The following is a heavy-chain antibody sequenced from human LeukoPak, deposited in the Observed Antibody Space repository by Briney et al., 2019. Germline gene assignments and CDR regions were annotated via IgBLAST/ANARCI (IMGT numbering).Heavy chain of an antibody. CDR3: ARRFDSNYHFDY. D-gene: IGHD4-11*01. CDR1: GGSISSSSYY. V-gene: IGHV4-39*01. CDR2: IYYSGST. J-gene: IGHJ4*02. Sequence: PSETLSLTCTVSGGSISSSSYYWGWIRQPPGKGLEWIGSIYYSGSTYYNPSLKSRVTISVDTSKNQFSLKLSSVTAADTAVYYCARRFDSNYHFDYWGQGTLVTVSS.